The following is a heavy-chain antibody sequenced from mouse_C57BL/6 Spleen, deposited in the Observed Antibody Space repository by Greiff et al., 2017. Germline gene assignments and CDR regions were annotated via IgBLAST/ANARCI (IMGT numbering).Heavy chain of an antibody. CDR2: INPSSGYT. V-gene: IGHV1-7*01. Sequence: VQLQQSGAELAKPGASVKLSCKASGYTFTSYWMHWVKQRPGQGLEWIGYINPSSGYTKYNQKFKDKATLTADKSSSTAYMQLSSLTSEDSAVYYCARGGYGSSYGFAYWGQGTLVTVSA. D-gene: IGHD1-1*01. CDR1: GYTFTSYW. CDR3: ARGGYGSSYGFAY. J-gene: IGHJ3*01.